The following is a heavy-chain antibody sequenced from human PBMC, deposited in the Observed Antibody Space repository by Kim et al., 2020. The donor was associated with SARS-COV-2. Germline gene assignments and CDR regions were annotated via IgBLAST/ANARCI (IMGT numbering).Heavy chain of an antibody. CDR3: ARESGGELGNWFDP. D-gene: IGHD1-26*01. J-gene: IGHJ5*02. Sequence: GGSLRLSCAASGFTFSSYSMNWVRQAPGKGLEWVSSISSSSSYIYYADSVKGRFTISRDNAKNSLYLQMNSLRAEDTAVYYCARESGGELGNWFDPWGQGTLVTVSS. CDR1: GFTFSSYS. V-gene: IGHV3-21*01. CDR2: ISSSSSYI.